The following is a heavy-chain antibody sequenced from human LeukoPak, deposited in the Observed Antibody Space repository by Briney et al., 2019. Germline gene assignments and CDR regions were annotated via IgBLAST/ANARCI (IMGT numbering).Heavy chain of an antibody. CDR2: IKQDGSEK. J-gene: IGHJ3*02. CDR3: ARSPPLWNGDASDI. Sequence: GRSLRLSCAASGFNLNIYLIHWVRQAPGKGLEWVANIKQDGSEKYYVDSVKGRFTISRDDAKNSLYLQMNSLRVEDTAVYYCARSPPLWNGDASDIWGQGTMVTVSS. D-gene: IGHD1-1*01. V-gene: IGHV3-7*01. CDR1: GFNLNIYL.